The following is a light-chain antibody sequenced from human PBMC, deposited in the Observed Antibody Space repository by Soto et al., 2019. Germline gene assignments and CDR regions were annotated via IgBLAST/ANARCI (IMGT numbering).Light chain of an antibody. J-gene: IGKJ4*01. V-gene: IGKV1-16*02. Sequence: DLQMTQSPSSLSASVGDTVTITCRASQGINDFLAWFQQNPGKAPKPLISAASSLQSGVPSKFSGSGSDRDFTLTISSLQPEDSATYYCQQYHSYPVTFGGGTKVEIK. CDR1: QGINDF. CDR2: AAS. CDR3: QQYHSYPVT.